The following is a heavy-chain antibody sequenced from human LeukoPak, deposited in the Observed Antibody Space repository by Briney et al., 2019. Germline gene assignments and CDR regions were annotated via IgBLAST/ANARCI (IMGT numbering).Heavy chain of an antibody. CDR1: GFNFDEYA. CDR2: IYRDSSMI. Sequence: GGSLRLSCVASGFNFDEYAMNWVRQAPGKGLEWISCIYRDSSMIHYADSVRGRFTVSRDNAKNSVYLQMNSLRADDTAVYFCARYGSGSNYRDPFDSWGQGTLVTVSS. CDR3: ARYGSGSNYRDPFDS. D-gene: IGHD3-10*01. J-gene: IGHJ4*02. V-gene: IGHV3-48*01.